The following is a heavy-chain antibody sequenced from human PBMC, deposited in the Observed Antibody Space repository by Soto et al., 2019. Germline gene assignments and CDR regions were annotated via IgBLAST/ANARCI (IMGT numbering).Heavy chain of an antibody. CDR2: ISSSSSYI. V-gene: IGHV3-21*01. Sequence: EMQLVESGGGLVKPGGSLRLSCAASGFTFSSYSMNWVRQAPGKGLEWVSSISSSSSYIYYADSVKGRFTISRDNAKNSLYLQMNSLRAEDTAVYYCARGGVYYYYYYMDVWGKGTTVTVSS. J-gene: IGHJ6*03. CDR3: ARGGVYYYYYYMDV. D-gene: IGHD3-16*01. CDR1: GFTFSSYS.